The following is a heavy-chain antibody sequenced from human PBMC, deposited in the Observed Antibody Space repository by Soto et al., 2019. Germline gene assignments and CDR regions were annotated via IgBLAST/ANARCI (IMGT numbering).Heavy chain of an antibody. V-gene: IGHV4-4*02. CDR3: ARVAVAGTRIDY. D-gene: IGHD6-19*01. CDR2: IYHSGST. J-gene: IGHJ4*02. Sequence: QVQLQESGPGLVKPSGTLSLTCAVSGGSISSSNWWSWVRQPPGKGLEWIGEIYHSGSTYYNPSLKSRGTISVDKSKNQFSLKLSSVTAAYTAVYYCARVAVAGTRIDYWGQGTLVTVSS. CDR1: GGSISSSNW.